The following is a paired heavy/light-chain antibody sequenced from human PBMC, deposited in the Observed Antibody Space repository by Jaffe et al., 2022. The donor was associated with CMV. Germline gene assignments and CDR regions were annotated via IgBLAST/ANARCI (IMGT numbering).Heavy chain of an antibody. D-gene: IGHD3-10*01. Sequence: EVQLVESGGGLVKPGGSLRLSCAASGFTFSNAWMSWVRQAPGKGLEWVGRIKSKTDGGTTDYAAPVKGRFTISRDDSKNTLYLQMNSLKTEDTAVYYCTTEAVLLWFGEGGPDDAFDIWGQGTMVTVSS. CDR1: GFTFSNAW. CDR2: IKSKTDGGTT. V-gene: IGHV3-15*01. J-gene: IGHJ3*02. CDR3: TTEAVLLWFGEGGPDDAFDI.
Light chain of an antibody. V-gene: IGLV2-14*03. CDR1: SSDVGGYNY. CDR3: SSYTSSSINWV. J-gene: IGLJ3*02. Sequence: QSALTQPASVSGSPGQSITISCTGTSSDVGGYNYVSWYQQHPGKAPKLMIYDVSNRPSGVSNRFSGSKSGNTASLTISGLQAEDEADYYCSSYTSSSINWVFGGGTKLTVL. CDR2: DVS.